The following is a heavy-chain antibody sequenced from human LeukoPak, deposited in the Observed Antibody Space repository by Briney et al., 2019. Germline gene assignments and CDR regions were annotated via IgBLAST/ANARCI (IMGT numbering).Heavy chain of an antibody. CDR2: IYFRGST. D-gene: IGHD1-26*01. J-gene: IGHJ5*02. CDR3: ARQFVVSERLDP. V-gene: IGHV4-59*08. CDR1: GGYIDNNY. Sequence: SETLSLTCTVSGGYIDNNYWSWIRQPPGKGPEWIGYIYFRGSTNYNPSLKSRVTISLDTSKNQFSLRLSSVTAADTAVYYCARQFVVSERLDPWGQGTLVTVTS.